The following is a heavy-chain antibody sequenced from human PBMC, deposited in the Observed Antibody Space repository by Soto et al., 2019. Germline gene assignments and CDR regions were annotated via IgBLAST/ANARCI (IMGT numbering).Heavy chain of an antibody. D-gene: IGHD1-26*01. CDR1: GYTFTVYY. J-gene: IGHJ4*02. CDR3: ARDLAKGGGSAGFDY. V-gene: IGHV1-2*02. CDR2: INPKSGGT. Sequence: QVQLVQSGAEVKKPGASVNVSCKASGYTFTVYYMHWVRQAPGQGLEWMGGINPKSGGTMYPQKFQGRVTMSWDTFISTAYMALTRLRSDDTAVYYCARDLAKGGGSAGFDYWVQGTLVTVSS.